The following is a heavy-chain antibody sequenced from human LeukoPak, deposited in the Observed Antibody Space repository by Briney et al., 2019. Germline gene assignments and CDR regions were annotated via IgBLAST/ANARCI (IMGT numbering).Heavy chain of an antibody. CDR3: ARVGREYSNSSPPDY. D-gene: IGHD6-6*01. Sequence: GGSVRLSCAASGFTFDDYAMHWVRQAPGKGLEWVSGISWNSGSIGYADSVKGRFTISRDNAKNTLYLQMNSLRVEDTAMYYCARVGREYSNSSPPDYWGQGTLVTVSS. CDR2: ISWNSGSI. V-gene: IGHV3-9*01. CDR1: GFTFDDYA. J-gene: IGHJ4*02.